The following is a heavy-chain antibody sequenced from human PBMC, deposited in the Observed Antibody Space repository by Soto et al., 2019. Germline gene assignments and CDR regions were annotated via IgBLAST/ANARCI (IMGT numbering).Heavy chain of an antibody. Sequence: EVQLLESGGGLVQPGGSLRLSCAVSGFTFSSHAMSWVRQAPGKGLECVSSITGSGDSTYYAASVKGRLTISRDKFKSTLDLRMTTRSAEETAVYYFAKGLQFSGCLSPEAFDYWGQGNQVTVSS. CDR1: GFTFSSHA. CDR2: ITGSGDST. V-gene: IGHV3-23*01. J-gene: IGHJ4*02. D-gene: IGHD5-12*01. CDR3: AKGLQFSGCLSPEAFDY.